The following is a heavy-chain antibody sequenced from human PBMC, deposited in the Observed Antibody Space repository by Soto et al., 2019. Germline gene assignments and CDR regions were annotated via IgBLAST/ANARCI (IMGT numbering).Heavy chain of an antibody. J-gene: IGHJ4*02. CDR2: IYPPDSDT. CDR3: SRVNGSKTAFDH. Sequence: GESLKIYCQGSGHSFRRYWIAWVRQMPGKGVEWMGRIYPPDSDTRYSPSFQGQVTMSVDKSISTAYLQWSSLKASDVAMYYCSRVNGSKTAFDHWGQESRCTVAS. CDR1: GHSFRRYW. D-gene: IGHD2-2*03. V-gene: IGHV5-51*01.